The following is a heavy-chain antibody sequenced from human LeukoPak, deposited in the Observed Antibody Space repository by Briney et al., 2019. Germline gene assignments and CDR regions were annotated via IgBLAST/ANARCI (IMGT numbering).Heavy chain of an antibody. V-gene: IGHV1-46*01. J-gene: IGHJ4*02. Sequence: ASVKVSCKASGYTFTNYYIHWMRQAPGQGLEWVGIINLNAVTTRYTQKFQGRITVTRDTSTSTVYMELSSLRSEDTAVYFCAREGAAEAKNFDNWGQGTLVIVSS. CDR1: GYTFTNYY. D-gene: IGHD6-25*01. CDR2: INLNAVTT. CDR3: AREGAAEAKNFDN.